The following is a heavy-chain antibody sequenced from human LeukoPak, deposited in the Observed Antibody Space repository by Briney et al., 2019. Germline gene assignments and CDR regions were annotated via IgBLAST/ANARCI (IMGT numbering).Heavy chain of an antibody. CDR3: ARGNVDLTGYYRGYYFDY. D-gene: IGHD3-9*01. V-gene: IGHV3-23*01. J-gene: IGHJ4*02. CDR1: GFTFSSYA. Sequence: SGGSLRLSCAASGFTFSSYAMSWVRQAPGKGLEWVSAISGSGGSTYYADSVKGRFTISRDNSKSTVHLQMDSLRVDDTAVYYCARGNVDLTGYYRGYYFDYWGQGTLVTVSS. CDR2: ISGSGGST.